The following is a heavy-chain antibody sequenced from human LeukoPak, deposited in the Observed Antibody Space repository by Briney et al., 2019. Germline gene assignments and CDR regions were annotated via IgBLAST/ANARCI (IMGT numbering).Heavy chain of an antibody. Sequence: SETLSLTCTVSGYSISSGYYWGWIRQPPGKGLEWIGNFYHSGVPYYTPSLKSRVTISVDTSRNQFSLILSSVTAADPAVYYCARGGGFLESLYADAFDIWGQGTMVTVSS. V-gene: IGHV4-38-2*02. CDR3: ARGGGFLESLYADAFDI. J-gene: IGHJ3*02. D-gene: IGHD3-3*01. CDR1: GYSISSGYY. CDR2: FYHSGVP.